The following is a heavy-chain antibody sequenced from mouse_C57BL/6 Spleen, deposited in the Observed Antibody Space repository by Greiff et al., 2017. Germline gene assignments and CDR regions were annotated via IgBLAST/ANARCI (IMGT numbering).Heavy chain of an antibody. CDR3: ARQGLLRWGYFDV. CDR2: ISSGSSTI. CDR1: GFTFSDYG. J-gene: IGHJ1*03. Sequence: EVQVVESGGGLVKPGGSLKLSCAASGFTFSDYGMHWVRQAPEKGLGWVAYISSGSSTIYYADTVKGRFTISRDNAKNTLFLQMTSLRSEDTAMYYCARQGLLRWGYFDVWGTGTTVTVSS. D-gene: IGHD1-1*01. V-gene: IGHV5-17*01.